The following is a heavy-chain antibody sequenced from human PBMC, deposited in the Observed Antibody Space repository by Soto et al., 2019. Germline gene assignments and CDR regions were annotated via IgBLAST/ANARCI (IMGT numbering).Heavy chain of an antibody. CDR3: AIRIAQPKTTCDY. CDR2: IYQSVST. D-gene: IGHD6-13*01. CDR1: SGSISSSNC. Sequence: QVQLQESGPGLVKPSGTLSLTCAVSSGSISSSNCWSWVRQPPGKGLEWLGEIYQSVSTNYKPSHKIRLTISVEKSKNQFSLKLSSVTAADTAVYYCAIRIAQPKTTCDYWGQGTLVTVSS. V-gene: IGHV4-4*02. J-gene: IGHJ4*02.